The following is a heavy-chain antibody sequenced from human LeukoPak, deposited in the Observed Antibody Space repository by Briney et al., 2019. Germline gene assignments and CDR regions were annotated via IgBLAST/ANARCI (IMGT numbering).Heavy chain of an antibody. D-gene: IGHD2-2*01. CDR3: ARGLVRKPYCSSTSCYPGGMDV. CDR1: GGSFSGYY. J-gene: IGHJ6*04. CDR2: INHSGST. V-gene: IGHV4-34*01. Sequence: PSETLSLTCAVYGGSFSGYYWSWIRQPPGKGLEWIGEINHSGSTNYNPSLKSRVTMSVDTSKNQFSLKLSSVTAADTAVYYCARGLVRKPYCSSTSCYPGGMDVWGKGTTVTVSS.